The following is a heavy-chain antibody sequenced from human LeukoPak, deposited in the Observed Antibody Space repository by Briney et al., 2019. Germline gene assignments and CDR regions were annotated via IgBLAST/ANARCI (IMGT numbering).Heavy chain of an antibody. CDR1: GYNFSSYA. CDR3: ARAEVRHYYGSGSDY. J-gene: IGHJ4*02. Sequence: ASVKVSCKASGYNFSSYAITWVRQAPGQGLEWMGWISAYNGNTNYAQKLQGRVTMTTDTSTSTAYMELRSLRSDDTAVYYCARAEVRHYYGSGSDYWGQGTLVTVSS. V-gene: IGHV1-18*01. D-gene: IGHD3-10*01. CDR2: ISAYNGNT.